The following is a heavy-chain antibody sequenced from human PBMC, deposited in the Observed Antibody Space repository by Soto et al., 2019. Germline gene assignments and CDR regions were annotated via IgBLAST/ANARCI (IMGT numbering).Heavy chain of an antibody. CDR3: ARLSRGLYSSGWYEGYYFDY. CDR2: IYYSGST. Sequence: QLQLQESGPGLVKPSETLSLTCTVSGGSISSSSYYWGWIRQPPGKGLEWIGSIYYSGSTYYNPSLKCRVTISVDTSKNQFSLKLSSVTAADTAVYYCARLSRGLYSSGWYEGYYFDYWGQGTLVTVSS. J-gene: IGHJ4*02. D-gene: IGHD6-19*01. V-gene: IGHV4-39*01. CDR1: GGSISSSSYY.